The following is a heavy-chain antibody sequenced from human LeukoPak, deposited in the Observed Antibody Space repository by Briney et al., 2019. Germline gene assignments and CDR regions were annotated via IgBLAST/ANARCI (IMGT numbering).Heavy chain of an antibody. CDR2: MNPNSGNT. CDR3: ARGLYYDFWSGYSPRYYYYYMDV. D-gene: IGHD3-3*01. J-gene: IGHJ6*03. Sequence: ASVKVSCKASGYTFTSYDINWVRQATGQGLERMGWMNPNSGNTGYAQKFQGRVTMTRNTSISTAYMELSSLRSEDTAVYYCARGLYYDFWSGYSPRYYYYYMDVWGKGTTVTVSS. V-gene: IGHV1-8*01. CDR1: GYTFTSYD.